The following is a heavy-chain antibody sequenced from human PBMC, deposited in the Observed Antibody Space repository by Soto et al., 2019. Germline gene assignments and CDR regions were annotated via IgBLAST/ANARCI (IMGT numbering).Heavy chain of an antibody. J-gene: IGHJ3*01. D-gene: IGHD2-21*02. V-gene: IGHV3-23*01. CDR1: GLTFSSYA. CDR3: ARGDRGAFDL. Sequence: PGGSLRLSCAASGLTFSSYAMSWVRQAPGKGLEWVSAISGSGGSTYYADSVKGRFTISRDNSKNTLYLQMNSLRAEDTAVYSCARGDRGAFDLWGQGTMVTVSS. CDR2: ISGSGGST.